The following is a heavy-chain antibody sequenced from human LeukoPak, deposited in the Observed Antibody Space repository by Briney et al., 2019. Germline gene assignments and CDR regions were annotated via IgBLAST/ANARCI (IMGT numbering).Heavy chain of an antibody. Sequence: PGGSLRLSCAGSGFTFSSHAMSWVRQAPGKGLGWVSTVSGSGDGRYYADSVKGRFTISRDNSKNTLYLQINSLRAEDTAVYYCAKDPVNGFNYFDYWGQGTLVTVSS. CDR3: AKDPVNGFNYFDY. V-gene: IGHV3-23*01. D-gene: IGHD2-8*01. J-gene: IGHJ4*02. CDR2: VSGSGDGR. CDR1: GFTFSSHA.